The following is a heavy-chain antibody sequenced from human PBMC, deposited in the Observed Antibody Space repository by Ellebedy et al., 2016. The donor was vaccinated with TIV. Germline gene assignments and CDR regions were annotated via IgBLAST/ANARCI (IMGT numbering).Heavy chain of an antibody. V-gene: IGHV3-7*01. J-gene: IGHJ4*02. CDR3: ARDFDCSSATCYDGGFDY. Sequence: GESLKISCAASGFTFSSYWMSWVRQAPGKGLEWVANIKQDGREKYYVDSVKGRFTISRDNAKNSLYLQMNSLRAEDTAVYYCARDFDCSSATCYDGGFDYWGQGTLVTVSS. CDR1: GFTFSSYW. CDR2: IKQDGREK. D-gene: IGHD2-2*01.